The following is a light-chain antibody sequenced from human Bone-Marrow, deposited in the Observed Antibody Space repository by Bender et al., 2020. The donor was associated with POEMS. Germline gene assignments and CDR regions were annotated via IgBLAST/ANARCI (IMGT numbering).Light chain of an antibody. CDR3: SSYTSSSTLGVV. V-gene: IGLV2-14*01. CDR1: SSDVSGFNY. Sequence: QSALTQPASVSGSPGQSITISCTGTSSDVSGFNYVSWYQQHPGKAPKLLIYDVSDRPSGVSNRFSGSKSGHTASLTISGLRAEDEADYYCSSYTSSSTLGVVFGGGTKLTVL. J-gene: IGLJ2*01. CDR2: DVS.